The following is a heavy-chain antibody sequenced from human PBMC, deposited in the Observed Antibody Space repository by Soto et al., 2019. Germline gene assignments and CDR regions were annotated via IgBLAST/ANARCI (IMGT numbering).Heavy chain of an antibody. CDR3: AHSRGYRSGGSCYYYYYYYGMDV. D-gene: IGHD2-15*01. CDR1: GFSLSTSGVG. Sequence: SGPTLVNPTQTLTLTCTFSGFSLSTSGVGVGWIRQPPGKALEWLALIYWNDDKRYSPSLKSRLTITKDTSKNQVVLTMINMDPVDTATYYCAHSRGYRSGGSCYYYYYYYGMDVWGQGTTVTVSS. J-gene: IGHJ6*02. V-gene: IGHV2-5*01. CDR2: IYWNDDK.